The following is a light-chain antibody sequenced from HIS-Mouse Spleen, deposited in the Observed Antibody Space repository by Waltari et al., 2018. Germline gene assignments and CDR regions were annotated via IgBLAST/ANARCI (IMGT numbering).Light chain of an antibody. CDR3: YSAADNNVV. CDR1: GAAKKY. CDR2: KES. Sequence: SSELTQPSSSSVSPGQPARITCSGGGAAKKYARWFQQNPGQAPVLVNYKESERPSGVPERFSGSSSGTTVTLTIGGAQVEDEAYYYCYSAADNNVVFGGGTKLTVL. V-gene: IGLV3-27*01. J-gene: IGLJ2*01.